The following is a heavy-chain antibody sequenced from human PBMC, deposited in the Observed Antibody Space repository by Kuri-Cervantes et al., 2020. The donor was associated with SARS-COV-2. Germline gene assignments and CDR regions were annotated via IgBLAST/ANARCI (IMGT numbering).Heavy chain of an antibody. CDR1: GYTLTELT. CDR2: FDPEDDER. D-gene: IGHD4-23*01. Sequence: PSVKVSCKISGYTLTELTMHWVRQAPGKGLEWMGAFDPEDDERVYAQNFQGRVTMTEDTSTDTAYMELSSLRSEDTAIYYCATEDNGNSPLDYWGQGTLVTVSS. V-gene: IGHV1-24*01. J-gene: IGHJ4*02. CDR3: ATEDNGNSPLDY.